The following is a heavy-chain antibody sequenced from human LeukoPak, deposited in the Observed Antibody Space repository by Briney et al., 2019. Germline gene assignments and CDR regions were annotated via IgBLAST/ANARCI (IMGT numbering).Heavy chain of an antibody. CDR3: ARDLVGHSYGYRGEKYWYFDL. CDR2: INPNSGGT. CDR1: GYTFTGYY. V-gene: IGHV1-2*02. D-gene: IGHD5-18*01. J-gene: IGHJ2*01. Sequence: EASVKVSCKASGYTFTGYYMHWVRQAPGQGLEWMGWINPNSGGTNYAQKFQGRVTMTRDTSISTAYMELSRLRSDDTAVYYCARDLVGHSYGYRGEKYWYFDLWGRGTLVTVSS.